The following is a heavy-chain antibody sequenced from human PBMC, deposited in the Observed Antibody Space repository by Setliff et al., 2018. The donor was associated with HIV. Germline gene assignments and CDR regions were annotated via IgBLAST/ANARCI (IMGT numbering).Heavy chain of an antibody. V-gene: IGHV3-74*01. CDR1: GLTFSRNW. D-gene: IGHD6-13*01. CDR2: INGDGTTT. Sequence: GESLKISCAVSGLTFSRNWFHWVRQAPGKGLEWVSRINGDGTTTNYADSVKGRFSISRDNAKNTLYLHMNSLRAEDTALYYCARAKVTAAWGYYFDYWGQGMLVTVS. J-gene: IGHJ4*02. CDR3: ARAKVTAAWGYYFDY.